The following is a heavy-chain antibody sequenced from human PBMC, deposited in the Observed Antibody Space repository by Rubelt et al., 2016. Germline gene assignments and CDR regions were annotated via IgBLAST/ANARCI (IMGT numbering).Heavy chain of an antibody. D-gene: IGHD6-13*01. J-gene: IGHJ4*02. V-gene: IGHV3-30*04. CDR3: AVLAAAGIDLFDY. CDR2: ISYDGSNK. CDR1: GFTFGDYA. Sequence: VQLVESGGGLVQPGRSLRLSCTASGFTFGDYAMSWFRQAPGKGLEWVAVISYDGSNKYYADSVKGRFTISRDNSKNTLYLQMNSLRAEDTAVYYCAVLAAAGIDLFDYWGQGTLVTVSS.